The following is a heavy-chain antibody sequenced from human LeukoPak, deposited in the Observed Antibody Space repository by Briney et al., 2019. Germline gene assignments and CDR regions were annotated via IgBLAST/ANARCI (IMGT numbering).Heavy chain of an antibody. CDR2: IYTSGST. J-gene: IGHJ4*02. Sequence: PSETLSLTCTVSGGSISGGSYYWSWIRQPAGKGLEWIGRIYTSGSTNYNPSLKSRVTISVDTSKNQFSLKLSSVTAADTAVYYCARGGCSGGSCYVDYWGQGTLVTVSS. CDR1: GGSISGGSYY. D-gene: IGHD2-15*01. V-gene: IGHV4-61*02. CDR3: ARGGCSGGSCYVDY.